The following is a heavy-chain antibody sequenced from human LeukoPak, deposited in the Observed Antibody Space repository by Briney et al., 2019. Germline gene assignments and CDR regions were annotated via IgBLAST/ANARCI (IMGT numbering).Heavy chain of an antibody. J-gene: IGHJ4*02. CDR3: ARGYDSSGYYYAPRWYYFDY. CDR2: INHSGST. V-gene: IGHV4-34*01. Sequence: PSETLSLTCAVYGGSFSGYYWRWIRQPPGKGLEWIGEINHSGSTNYNPSLKSRVTISVDTSKNQFSLKLSSVTAADTAVYYCARGYDSSGYYYAPRWYYFDYWGQGTLVTVSS. D-gene: IGHD3-22*01. CDR1: GGSFSGYY.